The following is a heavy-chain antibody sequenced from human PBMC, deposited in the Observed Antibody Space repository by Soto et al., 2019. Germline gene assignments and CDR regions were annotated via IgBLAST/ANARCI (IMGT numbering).Heavy chain of an antibody. CDR2: INAGNGNT. CDR3: AYSGYVSHVPSFDY. V-gene: IGHV1-3*01. J-gene: IGHJ4*02. Sequence: ASVKVSCKASGYAFTSYAMHWVRQAPGQGLEWMGWINAGNGNTKYSQKFQGRVTITRDTSASTAYMELSSLRSEDTAVYYCAYSGYVSHVPSFDYWGQGTLVTVS. D-gene: IGHD5-12*01. CDR1: GYAFTSYA.